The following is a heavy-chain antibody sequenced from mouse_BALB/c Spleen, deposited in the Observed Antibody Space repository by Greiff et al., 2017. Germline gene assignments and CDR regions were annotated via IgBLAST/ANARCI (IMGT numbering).Heavy chain of an antibody. CDR2: ISSGGST. V-gene: IGHV5-6-5*01. J-gene: IGHJ4*01. Sequence: EVQLVESGGGLVKPGGSLKLSCAASGFTFSSYAMSWVRQTPEKRLEWVASISSGGSTYYPDSVKGRFTISRDNARNILYLQMSSLRSEDTAMYYCARGGPSLAMDYWGQGTSVTVSS. CDR1: GFTFSSYA. D-gene: IGHD1-2*01. CDR3: ARGGPSLAMDY.